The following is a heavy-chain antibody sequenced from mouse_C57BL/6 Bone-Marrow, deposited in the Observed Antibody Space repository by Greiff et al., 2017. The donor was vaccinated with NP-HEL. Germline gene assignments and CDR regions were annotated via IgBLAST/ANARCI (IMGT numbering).Heavy chain of an antibody. D-gene: IGHD2-4*01. CDR3: AGDYDYDGAMDY. CDR2: ITHSGET. Sequence: VQVVESGPGLVKPSQSLFLTCSITGFPITSGYYWIWIRQSPGKPLEWMGYITHSGETFYNPSLQSPISITRETSKNQFFLQLNSVTKEETAMYYCAGDYDYDGAMDYWGQGTSVTVSS. J-gene: IGHJ4*01. V-gene: IGHV12-3*01. CDR1: GFPITSGYY.